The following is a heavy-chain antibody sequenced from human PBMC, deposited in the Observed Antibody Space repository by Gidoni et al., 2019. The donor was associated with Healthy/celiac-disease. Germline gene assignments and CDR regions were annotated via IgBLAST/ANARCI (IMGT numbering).Heavy chain of an antibody. V-gene: IGHV1-69*01. CDR2: IFPIFGTA. CDR1: GGTFTSYA. D-gene: IGHD6-13*01. J-gene: IGHJ2*01. Sequence: QVQLVQSGAEVKKPGSSVKVACKASGGTFTSYAISWVRQAPGPGLEWMGGIFPIFGTANYAQQFQGRVTITADESTSSAYMELRSLRSEDTAVYYCARVRSAAAGYWYFDLWGRGTLVTVSS. CDR3: ARVRSAAAGYWYFDL.